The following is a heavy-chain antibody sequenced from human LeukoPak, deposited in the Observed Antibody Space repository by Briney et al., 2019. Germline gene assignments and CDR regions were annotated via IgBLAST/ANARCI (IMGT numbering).Heavy chain of an antibody. CDR2: IYYSGST. J-gene: IGHJ4*02. V-gene: IGHV4-59*01. CDR3: ARDRYYDSGSYYN. D-gene: IGHD3-10*01. CDR1: GGSLSNY. Sequence: SETLSLTCTVSGGSLSNYWKWIRQPPGKGLGWIGYIYYSGSTNYNPSLKSRVTISADTSKNQFSLKLSSVTAADTAVYYCARDRYYDSGSYYNWGQGTLVTVSS.